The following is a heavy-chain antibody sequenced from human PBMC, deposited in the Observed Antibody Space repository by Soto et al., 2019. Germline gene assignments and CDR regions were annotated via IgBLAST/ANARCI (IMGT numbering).Heavy chain of an antibody. J-gene: IGHJ1*01. CDR3: ARDESAGSSTSG. Sequence: EVQLVESGGGLVKPGGSLRLSCVASGPTFSSYGMNWVRQAPGKGLEWVSSITSSGSYIHYADSVQGRFTVSRDNAKNSMYLQMNSLRVEDTAVYFCARDESAGSSTSGWGQGTLVTVSS. CDR1: GPTFSSYG. D-gene: IGHD2-2*01. CDR2: ITSSGSYI. V-gene: IGHV3-21*01.